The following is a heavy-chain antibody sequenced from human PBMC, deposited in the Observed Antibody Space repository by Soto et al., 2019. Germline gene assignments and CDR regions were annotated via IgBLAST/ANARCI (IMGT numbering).Heavy chain of an antibody. Sequence: QVQLVQSGAEVKKPGASVKVSCKASGYTFTGYGISWVRQAPGQGLEWMGWISAYNGNTNYAQKLQGRVTMTTDTSTSTAYMELRSLRSDDTAVYYCARASLADYYYYYGMDVWGQGTTVTVSS. CDR2: ISAYNGNT. CDR1: GYTFTGYG. J-gene: IGHJ6*02. D-gene: IGHD6-6*01. V-gene: IGHV1-18*01. CDR3: ARASLADYYYYYGMDV.